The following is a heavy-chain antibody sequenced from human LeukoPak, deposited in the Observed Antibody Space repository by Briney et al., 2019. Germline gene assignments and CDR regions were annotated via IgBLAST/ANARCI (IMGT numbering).Heavy chain of an antibody. CDR3: ARAQYCSGGSCYYYYGMDV. CDR1: GFTFSSYA. CDR2: IWYDGSNK. D-gene: IGHD2-15*01. Sequence: GGSLRLSCAASGFTFSSYAMHWVRQAPGKGLEWVAVIWYDGSNKYYADSVKGRFTISRDNSKNTLYLQMNSLRAEDTAVYYCARAQYCSGGSCYYYYGMDVWGQGTTVTVSS. J-gene: IGHJ6*02. V-gene: IGHV3-33*08.